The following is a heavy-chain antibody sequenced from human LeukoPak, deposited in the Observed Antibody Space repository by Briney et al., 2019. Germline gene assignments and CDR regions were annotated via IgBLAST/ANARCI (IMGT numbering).Heavy chain of an antibody. D-gene: IGHD6-19*01. CDR3: ARDLVGYSSGWYSPGY. CDR2: INPNSGGT. Sequence: ASVKVSCKASGYTFTGYYMHWVRQAPGQGLEWMGWINPNSGGTNYAQKFQGRVTMTRDTSTSTVYMELSSLRSKDTAVYYCARDLVGYSSGWYSPGYWGQGTLVTVSS. V-gene: IGHV1-2*02. CDR1: GYTFTGYY. J-gene: IGHJ4*02.